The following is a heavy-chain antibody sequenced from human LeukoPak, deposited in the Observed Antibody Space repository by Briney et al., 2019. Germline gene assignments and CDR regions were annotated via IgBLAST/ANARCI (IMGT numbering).Heavy chain of an antibody. Sequence: GSLRLSCAASGFIVSSNYMSWVRQAPGKGLEWVSVIYSSGRTYYADSVKGRFTISRDDSKNTLFLQMNSLRADDTAVYYCARDPSGTYWDHWGQGTLVTVSS. V-gene: IGHV3-53*01. CDR1: GFIVSSNY. D-gene: IGHD1-26*01. CDR3: ARDPSGTYWDH. CDR2: IYSSGRT. J-gene: IGHJ4*02.